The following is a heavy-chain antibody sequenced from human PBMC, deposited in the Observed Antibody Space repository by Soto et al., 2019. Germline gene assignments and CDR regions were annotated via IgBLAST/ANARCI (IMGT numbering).Heavy chain of an antibody. D-gene: IGHD3-10*01. J-gene: IGHJ4*02. Sequence: QVQLVQSGAEVKKPGASVKVSCKASGYTFTSYDINWVRQATGQGLEWMGWMNPNSGNTGYAQKFQGRVTMTRNTTISTAYMELSSLRSDDTAVYYCERGGLWFGKTLYYFDYWGQGTLVTVSS. CDR2: MNPNSGNT. V-gene: IGHV1-8*01. CDR3: ERGGLWFGKTLYYFDY. CDR1: GYTFTSYD.